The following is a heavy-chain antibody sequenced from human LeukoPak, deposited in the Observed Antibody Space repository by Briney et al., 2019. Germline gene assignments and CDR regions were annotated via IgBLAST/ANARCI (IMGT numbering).Heavy chain of an antibody. V-gene: IGHV4-30-4*08. CDR2: IYYSGST. CDR3: ARVGKIGTFDY. Sequence: SETLSLTATVSGGSISSGDYYWSWIRQPPGKGLEWIGYIYYSGSTYYNPSLKSRVTISVDTSKNQFSLKLSSVTAADTAVYYCARVGKIGTFDYWGQGTLVTVSS. CDR1: GGSISSGDYY. D-gene: IGHD1/OR15-1a*01. J-gene: IGHJ4*02.